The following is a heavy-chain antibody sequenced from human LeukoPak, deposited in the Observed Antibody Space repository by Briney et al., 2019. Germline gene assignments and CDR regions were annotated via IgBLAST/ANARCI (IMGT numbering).Heavy chain of an antibody. D-gene: IGHD1-26*01. CDR1: GFTFSSYE. Sequence: QLGGSLRLSCATSGFTFSSYEMNWVRQAPGKGLEWISYITTSGTSTYYADSVKGRFTISGDNGKTALSLQMNSLRAEDTAVYYCVVHSATSCYWGQGTLVTVSS. CDR2: ITTSGTST. J-gene: IGHJ4*02. V-gene: IGHV3-48*03. CDR3: VVHSATSCY.